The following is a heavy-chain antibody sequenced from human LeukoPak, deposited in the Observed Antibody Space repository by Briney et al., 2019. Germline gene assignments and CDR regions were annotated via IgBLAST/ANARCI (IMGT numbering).Heavy chain of an antibody. V-gene: IGHV4-39*01. J-gene: IGHJ5*02. CDR3: ARQGSLSYCSGGSCWFDP. D-gene: IGHD2-15*01. CDR2: INYGGTT. Sequence: PSETLSLTCAVSGGSISSSNYYWSWIRQPPGRELEWIASINYGGTTYYNPSLKSRVTISVDTSKNQFSLKLYSVAAADTAVYHCARQGSLSYCSGGSCWFDPWGQGTLVTVSS. CDR1: GGSISSSNYY.